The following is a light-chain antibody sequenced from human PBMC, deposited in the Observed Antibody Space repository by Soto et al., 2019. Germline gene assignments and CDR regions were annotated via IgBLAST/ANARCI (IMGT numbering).Light chain of an antibody. Sequence: QLVLTQPPSVSGAPGQRVTISCTGSSSNIGAGYDVQWYQQLPGTAPKLLIYGNSNRPSGVPDRFSGSKSGTSASLAITGLQAEDEADYYCQSWDSSLSGSVFGGGTKLTVL. CDR3: QSWDSSLSGSV. J-gene: IGLJ2*01. CDR1: SSNIGAGYD. CDR2: GNS. V-gene: IGLV1-40*01.